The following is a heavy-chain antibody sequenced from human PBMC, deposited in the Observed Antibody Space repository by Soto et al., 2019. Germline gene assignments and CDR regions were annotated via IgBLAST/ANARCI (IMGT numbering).Heavy chain of an antibody. CDR2: IDPSDSYT. CDR3: ARHEKTTKAAAQLDY. J-gene: IGHJ4*01. D-gene: IGHD6-6*01. Sequence: ESLKISCKGSGYSFTNYWISWVRQMPGKGLEWVGRIDPSDSYTKDSLSLQGHVSISADKSTSTAYLQWRSLRASDTAIYYCARHEKTTKAAAQLDYWAQGTLLTVSS. CDR1: GYSFTNYW. V-gene: IGHV5-10-1*01.